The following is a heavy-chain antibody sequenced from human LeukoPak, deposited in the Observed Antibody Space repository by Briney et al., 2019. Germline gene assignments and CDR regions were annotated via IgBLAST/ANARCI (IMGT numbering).Heavy chain of an antibody. CDR1: GDSISSGHYY. V-gene: IGHV4-31*03. D-gene: IGHD6-19*01. CDR2: IFYTGII. J-gene: IGHJ4*02. Sequence: SQTLSLTCTVSGDSISSGHYYWSWIRQHPGKGLEWIGYIFYTGIITYNPSLKSRVIISVDTSKNQLSLKLSSVTAADTAVYYCARLPLAVAGVFDYWGQGTLVTVSS. CDR3: ARLPLAVAGVFDY.